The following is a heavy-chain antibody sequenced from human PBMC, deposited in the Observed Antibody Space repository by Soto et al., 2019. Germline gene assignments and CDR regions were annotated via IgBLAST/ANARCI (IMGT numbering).Heavy chain of an antibody. Sequence: QVQLVQSGAEVQKPGSSVKVSCKASGGTFSSYAISWVRQAPGQGLEWMGGIIPIFGTANYAQKFQGRVTITADESTSTAYMELSSLRSEDTAVYYCVRASKYYYDSSGLPTLDYWGQGTLVTVSS. J-gene: IGHJ4*02. D-gene: IGHD3-22*01. V-gene: IGHV1-69*01. CDR2: IIPIFGTA. CDR3: VRASKYYYDSSGLPTLDY. CDR1: GGTFSSYA.